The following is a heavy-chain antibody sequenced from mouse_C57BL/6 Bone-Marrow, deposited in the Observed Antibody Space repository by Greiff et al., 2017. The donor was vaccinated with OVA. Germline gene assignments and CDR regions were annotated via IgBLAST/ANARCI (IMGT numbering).Heavy chain of an antibody. J-gene: IGHJ2*01. Sequence: VQLQQSGAELVRPGASVKLSCTASGFNFTDYYMHWVKQRPEQGLEWIGRIDPEDGDTEYAPKFPGKATMTADTSSNTAYLQLSSLTSEDTAVYYCTARATVEATDYWGQGTTLTVSS. D-gene: IGHD1-1*01. CDR3: TARATVEATDY. CDR2: IDPEDGDT. CDR1: GFNFTDYY. V-gene: IGHV14-1*01.